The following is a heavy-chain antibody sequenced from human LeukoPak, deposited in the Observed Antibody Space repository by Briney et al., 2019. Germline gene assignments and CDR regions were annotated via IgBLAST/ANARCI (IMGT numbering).Heavy chain of an antibody. Sequence: SETLSLTCSVSGASISSGSNYWGWIRQPPGKTLEWIGSIYSSGSTYYNPSLKSRVIIIIDTPKNHFSLTLSSVTAADTAVYYCARTPTVTRYYYYMDVWGKGTTVTISS. CDR3: ARTPTVTRYYYYMDV. J-gene: IGHJ6*03. CDR2: IYSSGST. CDR1: GASISSGSNY. V-gene: IGHV4-39*07. D-gene: IGHD4-17*01.